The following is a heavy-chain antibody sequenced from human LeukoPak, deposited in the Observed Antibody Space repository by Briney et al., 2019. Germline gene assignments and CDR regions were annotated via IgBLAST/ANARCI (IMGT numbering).Heavy chain of an antibody. CDR3: ARESGYTYGA. D-gene: IGHD6-13*01. CDR1: GFTFSSYW. J-gene: IGHJ4*02. CDR2: IKQDGSEK. V-gene: IGHV3-7*01. Sequence: GGSLRLSCEVSGFTFSSYWMSWIRQAPGKGLEWVANIKQDGSEKYYVDSVKGRFTISRDNAKNTLYLQMNSLRAEDTAVYYCARESGYTYGAWGQGTLVTVSS.